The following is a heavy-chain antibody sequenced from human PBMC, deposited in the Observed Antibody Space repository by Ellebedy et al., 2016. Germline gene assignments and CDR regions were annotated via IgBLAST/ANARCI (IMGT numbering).Heavy chain of an antibody. Sequence: SETLSLXXTVSGGSITSHYWSWIRQPPGKGLEWIGYMYHSGSTTYNPSLKSRVSYSVDTSKNQFSLRLTSVTAADTAVYYCARGSSSSWYGFDYFDYWGQGSLVTVSS. CDR3: ARGSSSSWYGFDYFDY. D-gene: IGHD6-13*01. CDR2: MYHSGST. J-gene: IGHJ4*02. V-gene: IGHV4-59*08. CDR1: GGSITSHY.